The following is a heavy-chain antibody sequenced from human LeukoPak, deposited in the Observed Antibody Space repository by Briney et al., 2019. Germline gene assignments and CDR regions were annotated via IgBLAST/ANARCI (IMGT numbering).Heavy chain of an antibody. V-gene: IGHV4-38-2*02. D-gene: IGHD5-18*01. CDR3: TTPLRYSYGFE. J-gene: IGHJ4*02. Sequence: SETLSLTCTVSGYSISSGYYWGWIRQPPGKGLEWIGSIYHTGSTYYNPSLKSRVTISVDTSKNQFSLKLSSVTAADTAVYYCTTPLRYSYGFEWGQGTLSPSPQ. CDR2: IYHTGST. CDR1: GYSISSGYY.